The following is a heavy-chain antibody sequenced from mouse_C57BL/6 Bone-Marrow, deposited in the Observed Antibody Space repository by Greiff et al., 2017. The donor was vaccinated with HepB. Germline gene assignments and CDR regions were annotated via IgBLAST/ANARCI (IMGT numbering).Heavy chain of an antibody. D-gene: IGHD2-5*01. Sequence: VQLQESGAELVRPGASVTLSCKASGYTFTDYEMHWVKQTPVHGLEWIGAIDPETGGTAYNQKFKGKAILTADKSSSTAYMELRSLTSEDSAVYYWTRRYSNPYYYAMDYWGQGTSVTGSS. J-gene: IGHJ4*01. V-gene: IGHV1-15*01. CDR1: GYTFTDYE. CDR3: TRRYSNPYYYAMDY. CDR2: IDPETGGT.